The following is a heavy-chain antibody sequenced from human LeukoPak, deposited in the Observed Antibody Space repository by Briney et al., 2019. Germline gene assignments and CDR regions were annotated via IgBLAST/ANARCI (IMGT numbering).Heavy chain of an antibody. V-gene: IGHV1-2*02. D-gene: IGHD3-3*01. Sequence: ASVKVSCKASGYTFTGYNVHRVRQVPGQGLEWMGWINPNSGGTNYAQKFQGRVTLTRDTSISTAYMEVNRLRSDDTALYYCARNYEFWSFDYWGQGTLVIVSS. CDR1: GYTFTGYN. CDR3: ARNYEFWSFDY. J-gene: IGHJ4*02. CDR2: INPNSGGT.